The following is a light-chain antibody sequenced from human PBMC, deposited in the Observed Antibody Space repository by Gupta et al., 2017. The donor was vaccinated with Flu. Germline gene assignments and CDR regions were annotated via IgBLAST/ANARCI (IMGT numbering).Light chain of an antibody. CDR1: SSFASYNL. CDR3: CSYVGSDTFV. CDR2: DVN. Sequence: SALTQPASVSGSPGQSITISCTGTSSFASYNLVSWYQQHPGEAPKLIIYDVNKRPSGVPNRFSGSKSGNTASLTISGLQAEDEAYYYCCSYVGSDTFVFGTETTVSVL. J-gene: IGLJ1*01. V-gene: IGLV2-23*02.